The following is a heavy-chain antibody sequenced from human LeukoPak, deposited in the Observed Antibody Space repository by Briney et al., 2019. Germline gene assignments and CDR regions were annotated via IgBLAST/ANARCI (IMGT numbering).Heavy chain of an antibody. CDR2: IIPIFGTA. Sequence: SVKVSCKASGGTFSSYAISWVRQAPGQGLEWMGGIIPIFGTANYAQKFQGRVTMTRDTSISTAYMELSRLRSDDTAVYYCARVFQLWYYFNYWGQGTLVTVSS. D-gene: IGHD5-18*01. V-gene: IGHV1-69*05. CDR3: ARVFQLWYYFNY. J-gene: IGHJ4*02. CDR1: GGTFSSYA.